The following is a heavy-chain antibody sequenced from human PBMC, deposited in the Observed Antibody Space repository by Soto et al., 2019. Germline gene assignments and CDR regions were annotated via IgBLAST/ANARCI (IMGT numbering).Heavy chain of an antibody. J-gene: IGHJ5*02. D-gene: IGHD3-22*01. CDR1: GGSISSSSYY. CDR2: IYYSGST. V-gene: IGHV4-39*01. Sequence: SETLSLTCTVSGGSISSSSYYWGWIRQPPGKGLEWIGSIYYSGSTYYNPSLKSRVTISVDTSKNQFSLKLSSVTAADTAMYYCARQPYDSTGYYYGAWGQGTLVTVSS. CDR3: ARQPYDSTGYYYGA.